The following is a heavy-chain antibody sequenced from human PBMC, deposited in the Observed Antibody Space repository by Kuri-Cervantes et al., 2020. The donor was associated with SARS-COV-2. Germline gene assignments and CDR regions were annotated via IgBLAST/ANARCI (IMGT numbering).Heavy chain of an antibody. V-gene: IGHV1-2*04. D-gene: IGHD3-10*01. J-gene: IGHJ4*02. CDR2: INPNSGGT. CDR1: GYTFTDYY. CDR3: ARGEGVRGLMVLFQWRGAGPLDF. Sequence: ASVKVSCKASGYTFTDYYMHWVRQAPGQGLEWMGWINPNSGGTTYAQKFQGWVAMTRDTSLRTSYMARRGLRSKDTAVYYCARGEGVRGLMVLFQWRGAGPLDFWGQGTLVTVSS.